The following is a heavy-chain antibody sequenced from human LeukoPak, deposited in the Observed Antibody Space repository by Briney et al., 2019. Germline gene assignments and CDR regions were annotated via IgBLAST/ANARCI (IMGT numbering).Heavy chain of an antibody. V-gene: IGHV3-7*02. CDR1: GFTFSHYW. CDR3: AQCSGSCPY. D-gene: IGHD3-10*02. J-gene: IGHJ4*02. Sequence: GGSLRLSCAASGFTFSHYWMSWARQAPGKGLEWVANINQDASEKYYVDSVDGRFTISRVNAKSSLYLQMDSLRAEDTAVYYCAQCSGSCPYWGLGPLVTVSS. CDR2: INQDASEK.